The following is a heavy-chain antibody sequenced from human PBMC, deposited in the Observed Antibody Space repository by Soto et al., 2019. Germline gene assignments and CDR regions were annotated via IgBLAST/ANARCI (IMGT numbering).Heavy chain of an antibody. CDR2: IIPILGIA. D-gene: IGHD6-13*01. CDR3: ASPVIAVAGPRGGFDY. J-gene: IGHJ4*02. V-gene: IGHV1-69*02. CDR1: GGTFSSYT. Sequence: QVQLVQSGAEVKKPGSSVKVSCKASGGTFSSYTISWVRQAPGQGLEWMGRIIPILGIANYAHKFQGRVTITADKSTSTAYMELSSLRSEDTAVYYCASPVIAVAGPRGGFDYWGQGTLVTVSS.